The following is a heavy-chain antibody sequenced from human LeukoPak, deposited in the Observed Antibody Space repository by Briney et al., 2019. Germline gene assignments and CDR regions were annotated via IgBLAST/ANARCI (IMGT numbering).Heavy chain of an antibody. J-gene: IGHJ4*02. V-gene: IGHV4-39*01. Sequence: SETLSHTCTVSGGSISSRSYYWGWIRQPPGKGLEWIGSIHYSGGTYYNPSLKSRVTISVDTPKNQFSLKLSSVTAADTAVYYCAGRGPMIVGPIDYWGQGTLVTVSS. CDR1: GGSISSRSYY. D-gene: IGHD3-22*01. CDR3: AGRGPMIVGPIDY. CDR2: IHYSGGT.